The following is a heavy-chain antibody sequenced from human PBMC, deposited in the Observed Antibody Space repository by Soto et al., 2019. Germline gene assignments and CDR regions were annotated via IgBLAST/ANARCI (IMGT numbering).Heavy chain of an antibody. Sequence: QIQLQESGPGLMKPSETLYLTCSVSGGSISSSRYHWAWIRQPPGKGLEWIGSVYYSGTSYYNTSIKGRVTVYVDTSAIQLSLNLNSVTAADTAVYYCVTDDKNYGVSDCGQGTRVTVSP. CDR1: GGSISSSRYH. V-gene: IGHV4-39*01. CDR3: VTDDKNYGVSD. J-gene: IGHJ4*01. D-gene: IGHD3-10*01. CDR2: VYYSGTS.